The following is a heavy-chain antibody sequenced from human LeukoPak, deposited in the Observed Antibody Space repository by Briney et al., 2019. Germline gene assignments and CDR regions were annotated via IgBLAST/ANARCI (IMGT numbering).Heavy chain of an antibody. CDR2: INHSGST. D-gene: IGHD2-15*01. CDR1: GGSFSGYY. CDR3: ARGPRAYCSGGSCYFDY. Sequence: SETLSLTCAVYGGSFSGYYWSWIRQPPGKGLERIGEINHSGSTNYNPSLKSRVTISVDTSKNQFSLKLSSVTAADTAVYYCARGPRAYCSGGSCYFDYWGQGTLVTVSS. V-gene: IGHV4-34*01. J-gene: IGHJ4*02.